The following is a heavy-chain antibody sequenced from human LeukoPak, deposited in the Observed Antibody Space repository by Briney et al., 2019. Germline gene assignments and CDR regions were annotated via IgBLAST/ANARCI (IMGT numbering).Heavy chain of an antibody. CDR3: ARRAYGSGTKRYYYYYMDV. V-gene: IGHV4-39*01. CDR2: IYYSGST. Sequence: SETLSLTCTVSGGSISSSSYYWGWIRQPPGKGLEWIGSIYYSGSTYYNPSLKSRVTISVDTSKNQFSLKLSSVTAADTAVYYCARRAYGSGTKRYYYYYMDVWGKGTTVTVSS. D-gene: IGHD3-10*01. CDR1: GGSISSSSYY. J-gene: IGHJ6*03.